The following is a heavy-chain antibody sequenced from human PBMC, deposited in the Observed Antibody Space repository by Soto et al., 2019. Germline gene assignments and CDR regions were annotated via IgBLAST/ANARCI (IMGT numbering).Heavy chain of an antibody. D-gene: IGHD5-12*01. CDR3: ATLRKGVATTEFDY. Sequence: EVQLVESGGGLVQPGGSLRLSCAASGFTFSSHSMNWVRQAPGKGLEWVSYISSSSSTIYYADSVKGRFTISRDNAKNSLYLQMNSLRAEDTAVYYCATLRKGVATTEFDYWGQGTPVTVSS. CDR1: GFTFSSHS. V-gene: IGHV3-48*01. J-gene: IGHJ4*02. CDR2: ISSSSSTI.